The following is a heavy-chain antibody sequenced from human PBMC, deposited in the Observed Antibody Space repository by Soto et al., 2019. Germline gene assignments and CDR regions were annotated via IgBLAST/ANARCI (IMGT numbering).Heavy chain of an antibody. J-gene: IGHJ4*02. CDR3: AIGDSSGYYYDY. V-gene: IGHV4-59*01. CDR2: IYYSGST. Sequence: LSLTCTVSGGSISSYYWSWIRQPPGKGLEWIGYIYYSGSTNYNPSLKSRVTISVDTSKNQFSLKLSSVTAADTAVYYCAIGDSSGYYYDYWGQGTLVTVSS. CDR1: GGSISSYY. D-gene: IGHD3-22*01.